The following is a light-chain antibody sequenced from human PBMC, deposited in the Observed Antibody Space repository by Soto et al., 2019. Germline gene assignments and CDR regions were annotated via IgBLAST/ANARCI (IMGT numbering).Light chain of an antibody. J-gene: IGKJ5*01. CDR2: GAS. CDR3: QQYGGSPIT. Sequence: EIVLTQSPGTLSLSPGERATLSCRASQSVSSGYLAWYQQRPGQAPRLLIYGASSSATGIPDRFSGSGSGRDVTLTISRLEPEDFAVYHCQQYGGSPITFGQGTRLEIK. V-gene: IGKV3-20*01. CDR1: QSVSSGY.